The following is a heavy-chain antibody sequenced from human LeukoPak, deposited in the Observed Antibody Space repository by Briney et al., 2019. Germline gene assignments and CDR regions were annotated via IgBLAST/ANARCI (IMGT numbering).Heavy chain of an antibody. CDR3: AKDRRDYKAPDAFDI. CDR1: GFVFSKNG. V-gene: IGHV3-30*02. Sequence: GGSLRLSCATSGFVFSKNGMHWVRQAPGKGLEWVAFIRHDESNKYYADSVKGRFTISRDNSKNTLSLQMNSLRPDDTAVYYCAKDRRDYKAPDAFDIWGQGTMVTVSS. J-gene: IGHJ3*02. CDR2: IRHDESNK. D-gene: IGHD4-11*01.